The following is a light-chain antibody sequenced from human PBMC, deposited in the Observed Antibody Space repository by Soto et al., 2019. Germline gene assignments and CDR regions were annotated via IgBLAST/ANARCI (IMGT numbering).Light chain of an antibody. Sequence: EIVLTQSPGTLSLSPGEIATLSFRASQSIRSHYLAWYQQKPGQAPRLLISGAHNRAPGIPDRFSGSESGTDFTLRISRLEPEDFAVYYCQQSDTFGQGTRLEIK. CDR3: QQSDT. V-gene: IGKV3-20*01. J-gene: IGKJ5*01. CDR2: GAH. CDR1: QSIRSHY.